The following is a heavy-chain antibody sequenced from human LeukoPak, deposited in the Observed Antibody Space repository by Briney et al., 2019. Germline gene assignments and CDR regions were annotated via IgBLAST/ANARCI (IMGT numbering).Heavy chain of an antibody. V-gene: IGHV4-59*01. J-gene: IGHJ5*02. CDR3: VRDEDL. CDR2: IFNTRTT. Sequence: SETLSLTCSVSGGSISNYYWSWIRQAPGKGLEWIGYIFNTRTTNYNPSLKSRVTISEDTSKKQFSLSLTYVTAADSAVYYCVRDEDLWGQGTLVIVSS. CDR1: GGSISNYY.